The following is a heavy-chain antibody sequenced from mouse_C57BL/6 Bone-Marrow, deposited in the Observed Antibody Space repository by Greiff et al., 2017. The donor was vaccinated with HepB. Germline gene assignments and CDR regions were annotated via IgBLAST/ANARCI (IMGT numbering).Heavy chain of an antibody. V-gene: IGHV3-6*01. D-gene: IGHD1-1*01. CDR3: ARDPSYYGSSWYFDV. J-gene: IGHJ1*03. CDR2: ISYDGSN. Sequence: ESGPGLVKPSQSLSLTCSVTGYSITSGYYWNWIRQFPGNKLEWMGYISYDGSNNYNPSLKNRISITRDTSKNQFFLKLNSVTTEDTATYYCARDPSYYGSSWYFDVWGTGTTVTVSS. CDR1: GYSITSGYY.